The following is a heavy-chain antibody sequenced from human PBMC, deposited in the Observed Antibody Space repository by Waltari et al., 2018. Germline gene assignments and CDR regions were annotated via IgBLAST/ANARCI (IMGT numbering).Heavy chain of an antibody. CDR2: ISWNSGSI. D-gene: IGHD2-2*01. J-gene: IGHJ4*02. CDR3: AKFTRNFDY. Sequence: EVQLVESGGGLVQPGRSLRLSCAASGFTFDDYAMHWVRQAPGKGLEWVSGISWNSGSIGYADSVKGRFTISRDNSKNTLYLQMNSLRAEDTAVYYCAKFTRNFDYWGQGTLVTVSS. CDR1: GFTFDDYA. V-gene: IGHV3-9*01.